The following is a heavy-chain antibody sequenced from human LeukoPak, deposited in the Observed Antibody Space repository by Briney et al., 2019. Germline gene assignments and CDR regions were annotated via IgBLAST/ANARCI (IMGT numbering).Heavy chain of an antibody. V-gene: IGHV3-30*04. CDR2: ISYAGSNT. D-gene: IGHD2-15*01. CDR1: GFTFSSYA. Sequence: GGSLRLSCAASGFTFSSYAMHWVRQTPGKGLDWVAAISYAGSNTHYADSVKGRFTISRDNSKNTMFLQMSSLRAEDTGLYHCARDERGFFYYMDVWGKGTTVTGSS. J-gene: IGHJ6*03. CDR3: ARDERGFFYYMDV.